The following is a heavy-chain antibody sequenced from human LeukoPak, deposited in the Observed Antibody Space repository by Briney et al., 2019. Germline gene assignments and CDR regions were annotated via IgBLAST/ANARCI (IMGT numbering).Heavy chain of an antibody. J-gene: IGHJ4*02. Sequence: PGRSLRLSCAASGFAFSSYGMHWVRQAPGKGLEWVAVISYDGSNKYYADSVKGRFTISRDNSRNTVYLQMNSLRAEDTAVYYCAKGRRCCSGGSCYYFDYWGQGTLVTVSS. CDR2: ISYDGSNK. V-gene: IGHV3-30*18. CDR1: GFAFSSYG. CDR3: AKGRRCCSGGSCYYFDY. D-gene: IGHD2-15*01.